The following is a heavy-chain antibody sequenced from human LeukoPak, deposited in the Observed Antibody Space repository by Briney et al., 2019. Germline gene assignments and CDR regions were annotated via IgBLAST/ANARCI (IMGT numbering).Heavy chain of an antibody. CDR1: GGPFSGYS. Sequence: PSETLSLTCAVHGGPFSGYSWNWIRQPPGMGLEWIREVNHSGSTNYNPSLKSRVTISVDTAKNQFSLKLSSVTAADTAVYYCARGKYYYDSSGYYLGFDYWGQGTLVTVSS. J-gene: IGHJ4*02. V-gene: IGHV4-34*01. D-gene: IGHD3-22*01. CDR3: ARGKYYYDSSGYYLGFDY. CDR2: VNHSGST.